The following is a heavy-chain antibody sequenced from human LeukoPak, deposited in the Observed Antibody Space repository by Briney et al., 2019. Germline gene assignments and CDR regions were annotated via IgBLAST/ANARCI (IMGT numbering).Heavy chain of an antibody. CDR3: AKVSVAVAGTYYYYYGMDV. V-gene: IGHV3-72*01. CDR1: GFTFSDHY. Sequence: GGSLRLSCAASGFTFSDHYMDWVRQAPGKGLEWVGRIRNKANIYTTEYAASVKGRFTISRDDSKNSLYLQMNSLKTEDTAVYYCAKVSVAVAGTYYYYYGMDVWGQGTTVTVSS. D-gene: IGHD6-19*01. J-gene: IGHJ6*02. CDR2: IRNKANIYTT.